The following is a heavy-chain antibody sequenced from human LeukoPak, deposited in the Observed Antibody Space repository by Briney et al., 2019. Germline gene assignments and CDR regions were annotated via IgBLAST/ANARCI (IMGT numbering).Heavy chain of an antibody. CDR3: AREPSYYYDSSGFSGAFDI. J-gene: IGHJ3*02. CDR2: IIPIFGTA. CDR1: GGTFSSYA. D-gene: IGHD3-22*01. V-gene: IGHV1-69*05. Sequence: SVKVSCKASGGTFSSYAISWVRQAPGQGLEWMGGIIPIFGTANYTQRFQGRVTITTDESTSTAYMELSSLRSEDTAVYYCAREPSYYYDSSGFSGAFDIWGQGTMVTVSS.